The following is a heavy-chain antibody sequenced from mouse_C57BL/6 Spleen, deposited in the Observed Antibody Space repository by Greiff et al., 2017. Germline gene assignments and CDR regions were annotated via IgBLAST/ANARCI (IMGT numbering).Heavy chain of an antibody. J-gene: IGHJ1*03. CDR2: INPSNGGT. CDR1: GYTFTSYW. D-gene: IGHD1-1*01. CDR3: ARAYGSSAWYFDV. Sequence: VQLQQPGTELVKPGASVKLSCKASGYTFTSYWMHWVKQRPGQGLEWIGNINPSNGGTNYNEKFKSKATLTVDKSSSTAYMQLSSLTSEDSAVXYCARAYGSSAWYFDVWGTGTTVTVSS. V-gene: IGHV1-53*01.